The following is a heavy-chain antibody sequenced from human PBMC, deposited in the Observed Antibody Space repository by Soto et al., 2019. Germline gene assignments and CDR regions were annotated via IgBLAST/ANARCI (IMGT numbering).Heavy chain of an antibody. Sequence: ASVKLSCKASGYTFTGYYMHWVRQAPGQGLEWMGWINPNSGGTNYAQKFQGWVTMTRDTSIRTAYMELRRLRSDDTAVYYCARGPEYSSASVACDIWGQGTMVTVS. CDR1: GYTFTGYY. CDR3: ARGPEYSSASVACDI. J-gene: IGHJ3*02. V-gene: IGHV1-2*04. D-gene: IGHD6-6*01. CDR2: INPNSGGT.